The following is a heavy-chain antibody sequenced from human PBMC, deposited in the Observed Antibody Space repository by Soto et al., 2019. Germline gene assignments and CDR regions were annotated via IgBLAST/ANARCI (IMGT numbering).Heavy chain of an antibody. CDR1: GFTFSSYS. V-gene: IGHV3-21*01. Sequence: PGGSLRLSCAASGFTFSSYSMNWVRQAPGKGLEWVSSISSSSSYIYYADSVKGRFTISRDNAKNSLYLQMNSLRAEDTAVYYCARDLTMIVVYWGQGTLGTAPQ. D-gene: IGHD3-22*01. CDR2: ISSSSSYI. J-gene: IGHJ4*02. CDR3: ARDLTMIVVY.